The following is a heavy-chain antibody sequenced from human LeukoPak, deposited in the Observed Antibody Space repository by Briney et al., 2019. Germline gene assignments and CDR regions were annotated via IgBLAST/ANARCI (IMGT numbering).Heavy chain of an antibody. CDR2: INSNAAAT. J-gene: IGHJ3*02. CDR3: ARIDGYNAFNT. CDR1: GFTFDDYG. V-gene: IGHV3-20*04. D-gene: IGHD5-24*01. Sequence: GGSLRLSCAASGFTFDDYGMSWVRQAPGKGLERVSTINSNAAATRYADSVNGRFTISRDNAKNSLYVQMNSLRAEDTALYYCARIDGYNAFNTWGQGTMVTVSS.